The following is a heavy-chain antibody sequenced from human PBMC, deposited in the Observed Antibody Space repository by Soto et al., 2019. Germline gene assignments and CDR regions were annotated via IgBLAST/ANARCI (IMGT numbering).Heavy chain of an antibody. CDR2: ISRTSTV. CDR3: ARILGVTQNNHHYSMDV. V-gene: IGHV3-48*02. CDR1: GFTFSSYS. Sequence: GGSLRLSCAASGFTFSSYSMNWVRQAPGKGLEWVSYISRTSTVYYADSVKGRFTTSRDNAKNSLDLKMNSLRDEDTAVYYCARILGVTQNNHHYSMDVWGRGTTVTVSS. D-gene: IGHD2-21*02. J-gene: IGHJ6*02.